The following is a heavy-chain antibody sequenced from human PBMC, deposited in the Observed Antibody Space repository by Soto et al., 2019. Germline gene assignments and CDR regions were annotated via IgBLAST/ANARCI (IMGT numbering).Heavy chain of an antibody. J-gene: IGHJ6*02. V-gene: IGHV4-30-4*01. CDR3: ARVSGHYYYGVDV. Sequence: QVQLQESGPGLVKPSETLSLTCKVFGGSISNGDYYWSWIRQPPGKGLQYIGYIYYGGNTNYNPSLKSRLTMSIDRSANHFSLTLTSVTAADTAVYYCARVSGHYYYGVDVWGQGTTVIVSS. CDR1: GGSISNGDYY. CDR2: IYYGGNT.